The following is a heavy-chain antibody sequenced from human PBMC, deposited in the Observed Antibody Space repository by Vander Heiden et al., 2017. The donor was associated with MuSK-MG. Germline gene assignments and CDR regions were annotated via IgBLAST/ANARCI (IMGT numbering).Heavy chain of an antibody. J-gene: IGHJ4*02. D-gene: IGHD6-19*01. V-gene: IGHV1-3*01. CDR2: INAGNGST. CDR1: GYTFTIYT. CDR3: TRMSVDGTDY. Sequence: QVQLVQSGAEVRKPGASVRVSCKASGYTFTIYTLHWVRQAPGQRLEWMGWINAGNGSTKYSQKFQGRVTITRDSSASTAYMELSSLMSEDTAVYYCTRMSVDGTDYWGQGTLVTVSS.